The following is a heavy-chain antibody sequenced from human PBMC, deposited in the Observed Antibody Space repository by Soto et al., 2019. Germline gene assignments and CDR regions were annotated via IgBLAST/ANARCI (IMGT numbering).Heavy chain of an antibody. CDR1: GGSISSGGYY. J-gene: IGHJ4*02. Sequence: SETLSLTCTVSGGSISSGGYYWSWIRQHPGKGLEWIGYIYYSGSTYYNPSLKSRVTISVDTSKNQFSLKLSSVTAADTAVYYCARAGGELRFLEWLSPTYYFDYWGQGTLVTVSS. CDR3: ARAGGELRFLEWLSPTYYFDY. CDR2: IYYSGST. V-gene: IGHV4-31*03. D-gene: IGHD3-3*01.